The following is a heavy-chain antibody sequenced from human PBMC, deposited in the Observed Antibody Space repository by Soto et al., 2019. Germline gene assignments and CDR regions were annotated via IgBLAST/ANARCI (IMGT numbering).Heavy chain of an antibody. J-gene: IGHJ4*02. D-gene: IGHD5-12*01. V-gene: IGHV1-69*02. CDR3: ARGRQWLRDFDY. CDR1: GGTFSSYT. Sequence: QVQLVQSGAEVKKPGSSVKVSCKASGGTFSSYTISWVRQAPGQGLEWMGRIIPILGIANYAQKFQGRVTITADKATSTAYMEVSSLRSEDTAVYYCARGRQWLRDFDYWGQGTLVTVSS. CDR2: IIPILGIA.